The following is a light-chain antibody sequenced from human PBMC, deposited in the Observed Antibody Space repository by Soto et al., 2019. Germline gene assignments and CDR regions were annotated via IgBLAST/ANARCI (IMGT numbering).Light chain of an antibody. Sequence: QSALTQPPSASGSPGQSVTISCTGTSSDVGGYNYVSWYQQHPGKAPKLMIYEVSKRPSVVPDRFSGSKSGNTASLTVSGLRAEDEANYYCTSYADSNNLVFGSGTKLTVL. J-gene: IGLJ1*01. CDR2: EVS. V-gene: IGLV2-8*01. CDR3: TSYADSNNLV. CDR1: SSDVGGYNY.